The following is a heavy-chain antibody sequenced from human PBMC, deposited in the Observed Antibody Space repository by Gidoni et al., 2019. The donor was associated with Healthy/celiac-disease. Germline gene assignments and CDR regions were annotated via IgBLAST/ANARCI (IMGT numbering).Heavy chain of an antibody. D-gene: IGHD3-22*01. CDR3: ARHRPYYYDSSGYYDLDY. Sequence: QVQLVQSGAEVKKPGSSVKVSCKASGGTFSSYAISWVRQAPGQGLEWMGRIIPILGIANYAQKFQGRVTITADKSMSTAYMELSSLRSEDTAVYYCARHRPYYYDSSGYYDLDYWGQGTLVTVSS. CDR1: GGTFSSYA. CDR2: IIPILGIA. J-gene: IGHJ4*02. V-gene: IGHV1-69*04.